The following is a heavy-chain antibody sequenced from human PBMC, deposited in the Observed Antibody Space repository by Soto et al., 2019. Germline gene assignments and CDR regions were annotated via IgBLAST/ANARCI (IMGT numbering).Heavy chain of an antibody. CDR3: ARAGIAAAGYYYYYYGMDV. D-gene: IGHD6-13*01. CDR1: GFTFSSYG. V-gene: IGHV3-33*01. Sequence: GGSLRLSCAASGFTFSSYGMHWVRQAPGKGLEWVAVIWYDGSNKYYADSVKGRFTISRDNSKNTLYLQMNSLRAEDTAVYYCARAGIAAAGYYYYYYGMDVWGQGTTVTVSS. CDR2: IWYDGSNK. J-gene: IGHJ6*02.